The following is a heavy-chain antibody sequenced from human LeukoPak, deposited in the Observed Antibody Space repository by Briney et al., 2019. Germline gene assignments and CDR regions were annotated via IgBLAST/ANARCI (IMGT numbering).Heavy chain of an antibody. CDR1: GFTFSSYA. CDR2: ISGSGGST. D-gene: IGHD6-13*01. V-gene: IGHV3-23*01. J-gene: IGHJ4*02. Sequence: GGSLRLSCAASGFTFSSYAMSWVRQAPGKGLEWVSAISGSGGSTYYADSVKGQFTISRDNSKNTLYLQMNSLRAEDTAVYYCARGGLSSSWYNLIDYWGQGTLVTVSS. CDR3: ARGGLSSSWYNLIDY.